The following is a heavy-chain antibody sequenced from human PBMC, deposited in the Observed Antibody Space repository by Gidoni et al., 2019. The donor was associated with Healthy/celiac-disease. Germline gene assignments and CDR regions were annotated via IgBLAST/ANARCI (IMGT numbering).Heavy chain of an antibody. Sequence: EVQLVESGGGLVQPGGSLRLSCAASGFTFRSYEMNWVRQAPGKGLEWVSYISSISSTIDYADSVKGRFTISRDNAKNSLYLQMNSLRAEDTAVYYCARDKRYYYGSGSPGDGMDVWGQGTTVTVSS. V-gene: IGHV3-48*03. CDR1: GFTFRSYE. CDR3: ARDKRYYYGSGSPGDGMDV. D-gene: IGHD3-10*01. CDR2: ISSISSTI. J-gene: IGHJ6*02.